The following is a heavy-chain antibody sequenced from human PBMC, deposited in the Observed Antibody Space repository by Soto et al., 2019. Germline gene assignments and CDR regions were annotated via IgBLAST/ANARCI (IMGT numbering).Heavy chain of an antibody. D-gene: IGHD5-12*01. V-gene: IGHV4-59*01. CDR2: IYYSGST. Sequence: SETLSLTCTVSGGSISSYYWSWIRQPPGKGLEWIGYIYYSGSTNYNPSLKSRVTISVDTSKNQFSLKLSSVTAADTAVYYCARVPIVATIRHYYYYMDVWGKGTTVTVSS. J-gene: IGHJ6*03. CDR1: GGSISSYY. CDR3: ARVPIVATIRHYYYYMDV.